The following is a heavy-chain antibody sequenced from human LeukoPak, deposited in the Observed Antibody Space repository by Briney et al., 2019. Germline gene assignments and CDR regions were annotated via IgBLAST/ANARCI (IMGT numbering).Heavy chain of an antibody. Sequence: ASVKVSCKASGYXFNSYYIHWVRQAPGQGLEWMGIFYPGGGSTSYAQNLQDRITMTSDTTTSIVYVELSSLRSEDTAVYYCARELSGGSLDYWGQGALVTVSS. V-gene: IGHV1-46*02. CDR2: FYPGGGST. D-gene: IGHD7-27*01. J-gene: IGHJ4*02. CDR1: GYXFNSYY. CDR3: ARELSGGSLDY.